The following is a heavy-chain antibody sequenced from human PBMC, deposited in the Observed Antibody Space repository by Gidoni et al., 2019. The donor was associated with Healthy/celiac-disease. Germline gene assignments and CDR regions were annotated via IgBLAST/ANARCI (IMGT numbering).Heavy chain of an antibody. CDR1: GFSPGTSGVG. Sequence: QITLKESGPTLVKPTQTLTLTCTFSGFSPGTSGVGVGWIRQPPGKALEWLALIYWNDDKRYSPSLKSRLTITKDTSKNQVVLTLTNMDPVDTATYYCAHRPGRIAAAGNPFDYWGQGTLVTVSS. V-gene: IGHV2-5*01. D-gene: IGHD6-13*01. CDR3: AHRPGRIAAAGNPFDY. CDR2: IYWNDDK. J-gene: IGHJ4*02.